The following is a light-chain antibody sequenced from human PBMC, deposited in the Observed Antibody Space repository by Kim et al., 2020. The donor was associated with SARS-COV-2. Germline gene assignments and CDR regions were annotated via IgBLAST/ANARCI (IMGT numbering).Light chain of an antibody. CDR3: QSFDSTNVV. V-gene: IGLV6-57*01. CDR1: SGSIASNP. CDR2: END. J-gene: IGLJ2*01. Sequence: NFMLTQPHSVSESPGKTVTISCTRNSGSIASNPVQWYQQRPRSSPTTVIYENDQRLSGVPDRFSGSIDSSSNSASLTISGLKTEDEADYYCQSFDSTNVVFGGGTKLTVL.